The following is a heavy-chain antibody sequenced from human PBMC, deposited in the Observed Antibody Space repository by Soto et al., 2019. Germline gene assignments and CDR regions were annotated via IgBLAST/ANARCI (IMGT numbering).Heavy chain of an antibody. CDR1: GFTFSSYW. Sequence: EVQLVESGGGLVQPGGSLRLSCAASGFTFSSYWMSWVRQAPGKGLEWVANIKQDGSEKYYVDSVKGRFTISRDNAKNSLYLQMNSLRAEDTAVYYCARVPDIVVVVAATVLLSAFDIWGQGTMVTVSS. D-gene: IGHD2-15*01. J-gene: IGHJ3*02. CDR2: IKQDGSEK. V-gene: IGHV3-7*01. CDR3: ARVPDIVVVVAATVLLSAFDI.